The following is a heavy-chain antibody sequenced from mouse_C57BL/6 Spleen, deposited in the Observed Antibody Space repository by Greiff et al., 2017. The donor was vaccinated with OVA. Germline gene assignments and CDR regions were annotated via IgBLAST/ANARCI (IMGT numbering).Heavy chain of an antibody. Sequence: VQLQQSGPELVKPGASVKISCKASGYSFTGYYMNWVKQSPEKSLEWIGEINPSTGGTTYNQKFKAKATLTVDKSSSTAYMQLKSLTSEDSAVYYCARTTPDYSNYAMDYWGQGTSVTVSS. J-gene: IGHJ4*01. CDR3: ARTTPDYSNYAMDY. CDR2: INPSTGGT. D-gene: IGHD2-5*01. CDR1: GYSFTGYY. V-gene: IGHV1-42*01.